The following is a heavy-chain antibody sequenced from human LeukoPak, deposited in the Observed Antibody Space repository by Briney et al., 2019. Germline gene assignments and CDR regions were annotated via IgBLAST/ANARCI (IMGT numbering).Heavy chain of an antibody. D-gene: IGHD6-19*01. V-gene: IGHV3-21*01. J-gene: IGHJ4*02. CDR1: GFTFSSYS. Sequence: GGSLRLSCAASGFTFSSYSMNWVRQAPGKGLEWVSSISSSSSYIYYTDSVKGRFTISRDNAKNSLYLQMNSLRAEDTAVYYCARDPYKQWLTGFDYWGQGTLVTVSS. CDR2: ISSSSSYI. CDR3: ARDPYKQWLTGFDY.